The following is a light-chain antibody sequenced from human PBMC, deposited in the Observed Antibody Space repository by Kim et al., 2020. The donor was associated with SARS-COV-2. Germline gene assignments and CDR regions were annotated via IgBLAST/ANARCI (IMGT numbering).Light chain of an antibody. CDR2: KAS. Sequence: ASVGDRVTITCRASQSISTWLAWYQQKPGKAPKLLIYKASSLESGLPSRFSGSGSGTEFTLSISSLQPDDFATYYCQHYNSYPWTFGQGTKVEIK. J-gene: IGKJ1*01. CDR1: QSISTW. CDR3: QHYNSYPWT. V-gene: IGKV1-5*03.